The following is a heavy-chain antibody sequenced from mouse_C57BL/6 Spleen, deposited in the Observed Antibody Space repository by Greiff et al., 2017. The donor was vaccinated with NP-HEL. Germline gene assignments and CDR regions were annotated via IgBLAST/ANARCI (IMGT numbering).Heavy chain of an antibody. V-gene: IGHV6-3*01. CDR1: GFTFSNYW. J-gene: IGHJ3*01. D-gene: IGHD2-1*01. CDR2: IRLKSDNYAT. Sequence: EVKLEESGGGLVQPGGSMKLSCVASGFTFSNYWMNWVRQSPEKGLEWVAQIRLKSDNYATHYAESVKGRFTISRDDSKSSVYLQMKNLRAEDTGIYYCSYGNYGGFAYWGQGTLVTVSA. CDR3: SYGNYGGFAY.